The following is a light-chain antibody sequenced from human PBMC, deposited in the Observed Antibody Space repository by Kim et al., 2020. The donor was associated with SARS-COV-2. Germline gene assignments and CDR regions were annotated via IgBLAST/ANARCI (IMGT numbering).Light chain of an antibody. Sequence: EIIVTQSPATLSLSPGQRATLSCRASQSVGTLLARYQQKPGQPPSLLIYDTFNRATGIPARFSGSGSGTDFTLTISSLEPEDFAVYYCQQRSQWPLTFGGGTKVDIK. CDR2: DTF. J-gene: IGKJ4*01. CDR3: QQRSQWPLT. CDR1: QSVGTL. V-gene: IGKV3-11*01.